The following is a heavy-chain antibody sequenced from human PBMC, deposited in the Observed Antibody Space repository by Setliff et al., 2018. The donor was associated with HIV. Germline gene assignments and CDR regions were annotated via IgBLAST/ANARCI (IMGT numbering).Heavy chain of an antibody. CDR3: ARDTGVNVAPDGRGYHTFDF. J-gene: IGHJ3*01. V-gene: IGHV4-4*07. D-gene: IGHD2-8*02. CDR1: GDSICGYY. Sequence: SETLSLTCTSSGDSICGYYWTWIRQPAGEGLEWIGRIYSSGNTNYNPSLESRVTISVDTSKNQFSLKLSSVTAADTATYYCARDTGVNVAPDGRGYHTFDFWGRGTMVTVSS. CDR2: IYSSGNT.